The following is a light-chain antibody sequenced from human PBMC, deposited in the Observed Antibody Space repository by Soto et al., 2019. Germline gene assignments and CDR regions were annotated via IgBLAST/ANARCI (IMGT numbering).Light chain of an antibody. J-gene: IGKJ4*01. CDR1: QSVSSSY. Sequence: EIVLTQSPCTLSLSPGERATLSCRASQSVSSSYLAWYQQKPGQAPRLLIYGASSRATGIPDRFSGSGSGTDFTLTISSLQPEDFATYYCQQLNSYPLTFGGGTKVDIK. V-gene: IGKV3-20*01. CDR3: QQLNSYPLT. CDR2: GAS.